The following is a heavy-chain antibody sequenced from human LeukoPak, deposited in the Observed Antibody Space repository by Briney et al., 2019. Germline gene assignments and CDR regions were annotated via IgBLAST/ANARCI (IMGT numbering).Heavy chain of an antibody. CDR2: INPNSGGT. V-gene: IGHV1-2*02. J-gene: IGHJ3*02. Sequence: ASVKVSCKASGYTFTGYYMHWVRQAPGQGLEWMGWINPNSGGTNYAQKFQGRVTMTRDTSISTAYMELSRLRSDDTAVYYCARAPSIWFGLPAFDIWGQGTMVTVSS. D-gene: IGHD3-10*01. CDR3: ARAPSIWFGLPAFDI. CDR1: GYTFTGYY.